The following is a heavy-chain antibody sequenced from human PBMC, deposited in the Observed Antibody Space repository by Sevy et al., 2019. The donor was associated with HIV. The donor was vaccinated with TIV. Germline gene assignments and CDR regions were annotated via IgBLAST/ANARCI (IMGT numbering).Heavy chain of an antibody. V-gene: IGHV3-74*01. J-gene: IGHJ4*02. CDR2: IDPDGSRT. CDR1: GFTFSSYW. D-gene: IGHD5-18*01. CDR3: AKDSGDDNYGLFDY. Sequence: GGSLRLSCEASGFTFSSYWMHWVRQVPGKGLVWVSRIDPDGSRTSYVDSVKGRFTISRDNSKNTLYLQMNSLRAEDTAVYYCAKDSGDDNYGLFDYWGQGTLVTVSS.